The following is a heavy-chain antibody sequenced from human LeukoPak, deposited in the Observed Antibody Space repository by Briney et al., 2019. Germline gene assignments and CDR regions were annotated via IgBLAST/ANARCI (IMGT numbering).Heavy chain of an antibody. V-gene: IGHV3-48*03. CDR2: ISSSGSTI. J-gene: IGHJ4*02. CDR1: GFTFSSYE. D-gene: IGHD6-19*01. Sequence: GGSLRLSCAASGFTFSSYEMNWVRQAPGKGLEWVSFISSSGSTIYYADSVKGRFTFSRDNSKNTLYLQMNSLRAEDTAVYYCAKAASGWHYFDYWGQGTLVTVSS. CDR3: AKAASGWHYFDY.